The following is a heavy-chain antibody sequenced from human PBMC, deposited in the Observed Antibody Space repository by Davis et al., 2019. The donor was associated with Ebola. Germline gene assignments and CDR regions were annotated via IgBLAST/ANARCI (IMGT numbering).Heavy chain of an antibody. V-gene: IGHV5-51*01. Sequence: GESLKISCKDSGNSFSSHWIGWVRQMPGKGLEWMGIIYTGDSDTRYSPSFRGQVPISADKSIKTALLQWSSLKASDTALYYCASLRRTITGMDDAFDIWGQGTMVTVSS. CDR3: ASLRRTITGMDDAFDI. D-gene: IGHD2-8*02. CDR2: IYTGDSDT. CDR1: GNSFSSHW. J-gene: IGHJ3*02.